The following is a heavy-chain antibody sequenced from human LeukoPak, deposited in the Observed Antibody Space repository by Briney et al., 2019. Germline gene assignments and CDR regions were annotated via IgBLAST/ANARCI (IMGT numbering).Heavy chain of an antibody. CDR2: VYYTGST. D-gene: IGHD2-21*02. J-gene: IGHJ4*02. CDR1: GDSVSSIKW. Sequence: SGTLSLTCAVSGDSVSSIKWWSWVRQPPGKGLEWIGEVYYTGSTNYNPSLESRVTISIDKSKNQFSLNLSSVTAADTAVYYCARGWGPAYCGGDCHRHFDYWGQGTLVTVSS. V-gene: IGHV4-4*02. CDR3: ARGWGPAYCGGDCHRHFDY.